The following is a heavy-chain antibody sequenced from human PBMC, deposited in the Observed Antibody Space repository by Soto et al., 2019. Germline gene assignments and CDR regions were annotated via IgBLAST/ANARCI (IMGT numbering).Heavy chain of an antibody. CDR1: GGSITTGGYY. J-gene: IGHJ4*02. V-gene: IGHV4-31*03. Sequence: RSLTCTVSGGSITTGGYYWSWIRQLPGKGLEWIGHRYYSESTYYNPSLKSRVSISLDTSKNQFSLKLSFVTAADTAMYYCARTKCSGGSCYSWSLDYWGQGTPVTVS. CDR3: ARTKCSGGSCYSWSLDY. CDR2: RYYSEST. D-gene: IGHD2-15*01.